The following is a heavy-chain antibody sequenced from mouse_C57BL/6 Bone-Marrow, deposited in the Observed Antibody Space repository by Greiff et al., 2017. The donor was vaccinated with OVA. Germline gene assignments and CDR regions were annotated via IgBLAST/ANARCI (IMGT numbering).Heavy chain of an antibody. V-gene: IGHV1-82*01. CDR3: ARRRRTYGSSFYYAMDY. CDR2: IYPGDGDT. D-gene: IGHD1-1*01. Sequence: QVQLKQSGPELVKPGASVKISCKASGYAFSSSWMNWVKQRPGKGLEWIGRIYPGDGDTNYNGKFKGKATLTADKSSSTAYMQLSSLTSEHSAVYFCARRRRTYGSSFYYAMDYWGQGTSVTVSS. J-gene: IGHJ4*01. CDR1: GYAFSSSW.